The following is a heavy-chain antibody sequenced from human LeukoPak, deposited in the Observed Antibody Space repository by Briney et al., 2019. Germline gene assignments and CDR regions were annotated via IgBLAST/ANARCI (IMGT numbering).Heavy chain of an antibody. D-gene: IGHD1-1*01. CDR2: ISYTGST. CDR1: GGSVTTDY. Sequence: SETLSLTCTVSGGSVTTDYWSWIRQPPGKGLEWIGYISYTGSTNYNPSLKSRGTMSVDTSKNQFSLKLGSVTAADTAVYYCARVGDWNDLVYWGQGTLVTVSS. CDR3: ARVGDWNDLVY. V-gene: IGHV4-59*02. J-gene: IGHJ4*02.